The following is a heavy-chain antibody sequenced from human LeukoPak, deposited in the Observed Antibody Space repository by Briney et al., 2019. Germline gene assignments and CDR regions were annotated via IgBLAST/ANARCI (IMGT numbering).Heavy chain of an antibody. CDR3: AKVSSGWDDY. J-gene: IGHJ4*02. V-gene: IGHV3-30-3*01. CDR2: ISYDGSNK. D-gene: IGHD6-19*01. Sequence: GGSLRLSCAASGFTFSSYAMHWVRQAPGKGLEWVAVISYDGSNKYYADSVKGRFTISRDNSKNTLYLQMNSLRAEDTAVYYCAKVSSGWDDYWGQGTLVTVSS. CDR1: GFTFSSYA.